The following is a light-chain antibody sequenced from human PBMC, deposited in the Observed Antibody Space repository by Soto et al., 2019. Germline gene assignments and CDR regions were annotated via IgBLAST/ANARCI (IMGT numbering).Light chain of an antibody. CDR2: SDD. CDR3: AAWDNKLNGPL. J-gene: IGLJ3*02. Sequence: QSVLTQPPSLSGTPGQRVTISCSGSNSNIGRYSVNWYQHFPGTAPKILIYSDDERPSGVPDRFSGSKSGTSASLAISGLQSEDEAEYYYAAWDNKLNGPLFGGATKLTVL. CDR1: NSNIGRYS. V-gene: IGLV1-44*01.